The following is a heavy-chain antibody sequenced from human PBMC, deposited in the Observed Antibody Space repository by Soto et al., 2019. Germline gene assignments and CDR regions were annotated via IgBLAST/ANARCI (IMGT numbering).Heavy chain of an antibody. CDR2: VYYSGTT. J-gene: IGHJ4*02. CDR1: GGSVSDKTYY. CDR3: ARTTAVPNTLRSRYFFDY. Sequence: SETLSLTCSVSGGSVSDKTYYWSWIRQPPGKRLEWTGYVYYSGTTNYNPSLKSRVTISVDLSKNRFSLRLSSVTTADTALYYCARTTAVPNTLRSRYFFDYWGQGTLVTVSS. V-gene: IGHV4-61*01. D-gene: IGHD4-17*01.